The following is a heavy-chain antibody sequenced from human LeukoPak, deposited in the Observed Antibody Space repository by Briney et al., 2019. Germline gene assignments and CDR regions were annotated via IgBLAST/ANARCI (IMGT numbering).Heavy chain of an antibody. CDR1: GFTFSSYA. J-gene: IGHJ4*02. D-gene: IGHD5-12*01. CDR3: AKGDAGYRSPIDY. V-gene: IGHV3-23*01. Sequence: GGSLRLSCAASGFTFSSYAMSWVRQAPGKGLEGVSAISGSGGSTYYADSVKGRFTISRDNSKNTLYLQMNSLRAEDTAVYYCAKGDAGYRSPIDYWGQGTLVTVSS. CDR2: ISGSGGST.